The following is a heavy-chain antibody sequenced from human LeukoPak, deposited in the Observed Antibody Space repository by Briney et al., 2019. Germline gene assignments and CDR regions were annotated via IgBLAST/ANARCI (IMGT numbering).Heavy chain of an antibody. CDR1: DGAITGYY. V-gene: IGHV4-59*01. CDR2: LHYGGST. J-gene: IGHJ4*02. CDR3: ARGYSTSWTYYFDY. Sequence: PSESLSLTCTVSDGAITGYYWGWIRQPPGKGLDWIGHLHYGGSTNYNPSRKSRVTISVDTSKNHFSLKLSSVTAADTAVYYCARGYSTSWTYYFDYWGQGALVTVSS. D-gene: IGHD6-13*01.